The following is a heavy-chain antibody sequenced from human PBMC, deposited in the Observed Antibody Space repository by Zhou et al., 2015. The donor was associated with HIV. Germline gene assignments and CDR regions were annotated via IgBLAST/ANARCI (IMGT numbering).Heavy chain of an antibody. J-gene: IGHJ4*02. D-gene: IGHD5-18*01. CDR1: GGTFSSYT. Sequence: QVQLVQSGAEVKKPGSSVKVSCKASGGTFSSYTISWVRQAPGQGLEWMGRIIPILGIANYAQKFQGRVTITADKSTSTAYMELSSLRSEDTAVYYCARGRGYSYGYKYWGQGTLVTVSS. CDR2: IIPILGIA. CDR3: ARGRGYSYGYKY. V-gene: IGHV1-69*02.